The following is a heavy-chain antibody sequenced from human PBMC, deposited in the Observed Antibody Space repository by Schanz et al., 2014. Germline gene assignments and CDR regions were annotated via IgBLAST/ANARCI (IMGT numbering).Heavy chain of an antibody. J-gene: IGHJ4*02. D-gene: IGHD1-1*01. Sequence: EVQLVESGGGLVQPGGSLRLSCATSGFTFSVYWMHWVRQPPGEGLVSVSRISGDGTTTSYADSVKGRFTISRDNSKNTLYLQMNSLRAEDTAVYYCAKGLDGYGWNAFDSWGQGTLATVSS. CDR3: AKGLDGYGWNAFDS. CDR1: GFTFSVYW. CDR2: ISGDGTTT. V-gene: IGHV3-74*02.